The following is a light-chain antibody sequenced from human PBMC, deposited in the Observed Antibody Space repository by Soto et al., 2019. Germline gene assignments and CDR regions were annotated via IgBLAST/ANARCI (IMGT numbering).Light chain of an antibody. J-gene: IGLJ3*02. V-gene: IGLV2-14*01. CDR3: NSYTSSSTWV. CDR2: DVS. CDR1: GSDVGFYKS. Sequence: QSALTQPASVSGSPGQSITISCTGTGSDVGFYKSVSWYQHHPGRAPKLIIYDVSHRPSGVSHRFSGSKSGNTASLTISGLQAEDEADYYCNSYTSSSTWVFGGGTKLTVL.